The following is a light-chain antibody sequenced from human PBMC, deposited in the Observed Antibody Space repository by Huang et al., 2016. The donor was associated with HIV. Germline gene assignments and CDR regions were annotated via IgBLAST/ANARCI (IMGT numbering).Light chain of an antibody. CDR3: QQYNNWPPLT. V-gene: IGKV3-15*01. Sequence: EIVMTQSPATLSVSPGERATLSCRASQSVSTNLAWYQQKAGQAPRRLMYGTSTRATGGPARFSGSGSGTEFTLTISSLQSEDVAVYYCQQYNNWPPLTFGGGTRVEIK. CDR1: QSVSTN. CDR2: GTS. J-gene: IGKJ4*01.